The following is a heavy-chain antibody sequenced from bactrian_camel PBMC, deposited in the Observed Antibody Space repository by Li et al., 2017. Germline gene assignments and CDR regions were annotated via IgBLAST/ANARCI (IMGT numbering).Heavy chain of an antibody. CDR3: AALYTGISGCYSTSLVPASFEH. CDR2: IRRSGGET. J-gene: IGHJ4*01. CDR1: GYKYSSVC. D-gene: IGHD2*01. Sequence: HVQLVESGGGSVQPGGSLRLSCTVSGYKYSSVCVGWFRQAPGKGREGIAAIRRSGGETWYADSVLGRFTISKVNAEKTLYLQMNNLKPEDTATYYCAALYTGISGCYSTSLVPASFEHWGQGTQVTVS. V-gene: IGHV3S6*01.